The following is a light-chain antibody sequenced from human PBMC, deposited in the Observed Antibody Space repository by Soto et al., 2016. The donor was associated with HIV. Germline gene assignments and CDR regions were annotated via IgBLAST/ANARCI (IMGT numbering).Light chain of an antibody. Sequence: DVLMTQSPLSLPVTLGQSASISCRSGQSLVHSDGNTYLSWFQQRPGQSPRRLIYKVSNRDSGVPDRFSGSGSGTDFTLKISTVEADDIGVYYCMQALQTPLTFGQGTRLEIK. CDR1: QSLVHSDGNTY. V-gene: IGKV2-30*02. J-gene: IGKJ5*01. CDR2: KVS. CDR3: MQALQTPLT.